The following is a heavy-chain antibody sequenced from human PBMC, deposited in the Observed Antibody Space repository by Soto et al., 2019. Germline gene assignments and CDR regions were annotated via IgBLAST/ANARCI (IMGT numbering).Heavy chain of an antibody. J-gene: IGHJ6*02. Sequence: ASVKVSCKASGGTFRSYSISWVRQAPGQGLEWMGGIIPIFDITNYAQKFQGRVTITADESTSTAYMELSSLGSDDTAVYYCARPDEGGYSSNHHYYYALDVWGQGTTVTVSS. CDR1: GGTFRSYS. CDR3: ARPDEGGYSSNHHYYYALDV. CDR2: IIPIFDIT. D-gene: IGHD3-22*01. V-gene: IGHV1-69*13.